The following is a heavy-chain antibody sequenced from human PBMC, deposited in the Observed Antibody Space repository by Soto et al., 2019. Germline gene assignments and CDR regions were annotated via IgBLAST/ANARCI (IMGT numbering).Heavy chain of an antibody. CDR2: IIPLFGTT. J-gene: IGHJ5*02. CDR1: GGTISNYA. V-gene: IGHV1-69*12. Sequence: QVQLVQSGAEVKKPGSSVKVSCKTSGGTISNYAISWVRQAPGQGLEGMGGIIPLFGTTNYAQKFQGRVTITADESTRAVYMELSSLRSEDTAVYYCARGGFWSGYYSWFDPWGQGTLVTVSS. D-gene: IGHD3-3*01. CDR3: ARGGFWSGYYSWFDP.